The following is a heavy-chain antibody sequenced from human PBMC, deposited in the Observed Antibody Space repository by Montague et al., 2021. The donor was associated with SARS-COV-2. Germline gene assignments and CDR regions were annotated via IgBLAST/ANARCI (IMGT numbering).Heavy chain of an antibody. CDR3: VRDGDYAPPSGMDV. V-gene: IGHV4-39*07. CDR2: IFYSGTT. Sequence: SETCPSPALSLVAPSSAVITTGPGSASPQGGALEWIGNIFYSGTTYYNLSLQSRVTISIDTSKNQFSLKVTSVVAADTAVYYCVRDGDYAPPSGMDVWGHGTTVIVSS. D-gene: IGHD4-17*01. CDR1: VAPSSAVITT. J-gene: IGHJ6*02.